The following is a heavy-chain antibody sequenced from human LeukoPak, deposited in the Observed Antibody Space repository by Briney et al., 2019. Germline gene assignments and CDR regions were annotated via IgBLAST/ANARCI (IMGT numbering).Heavy chain of an antibody. Sequence: PGGSLRLSCAASGFTFSSYSMNWVRQAPGKGLEWVSSISSSSSYIYYTDSVKGRFTISRDNAKNSLYLQMNSLRAEDTAVYYCARDAGYYYGSGSYYFDYWGQGTLVTVSS. CDR2: ISSSSSYI. CDR3: ARDAGYYYGSGSYYFDY. D-gene: IGHD3-10*01. V-gene: IGHV3-21*04. CDR1: GFTFSSYS. J-gene: IGHJ4*02.